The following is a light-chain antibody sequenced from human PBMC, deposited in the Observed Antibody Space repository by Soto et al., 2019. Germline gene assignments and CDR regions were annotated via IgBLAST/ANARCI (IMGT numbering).Light chain of an antibody. CDR2: LNSDGSH. Sequence: QTVLTQSPSASASLGASVKLTCTLSSGHSNYAIAWHQQQPEKGPRYLMKLNSDGSHSKGDGIPDRFSGSSSGAERYLTIPSLQSEDEADYYCQTWGTGIQVFGGGTKLTVL. CDR3: QTWGTGIQV. CDR1: SGHSNYA. V-gene: IGLV4-69*01. J-gene: IGLJ2*01.